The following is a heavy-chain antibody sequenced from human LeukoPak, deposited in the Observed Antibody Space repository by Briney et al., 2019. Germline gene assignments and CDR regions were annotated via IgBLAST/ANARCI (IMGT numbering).Heavy chain of an antibody. Sequence: SETLSLTCTVSGGSISSSSYYWGWIRQPPGTGLEWIGSIYYSGSTYYNPSLKSRVTISVDTSKNQFSLKLSAVTAAHTAVYYCARHCQQPPEVHHWLQGTLLTVSS. J-gene: IGHJ5*02. CDR3: ARHCQQPPEVHH. D-gene: IGHD6-13*01. CDR2: IYYSGST. CDR1: GGSISSSSYY. V-gene: IGHV4-39*01.